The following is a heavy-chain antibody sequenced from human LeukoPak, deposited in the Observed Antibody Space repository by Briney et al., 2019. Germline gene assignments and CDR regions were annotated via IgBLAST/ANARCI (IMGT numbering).Heavy chain of an antibody. CDR3: ARDSGGGYFDF. V-gene: IGHV3-48*04. CDR1: GFTFNSYA. J-gene: IGHJ4*02. CDR2: ISTSGSST. Sequence: GGSLRLSCAASGFTFNSYAMSWVRQAPGKGLEWVSYISTSGSSTYYADSVEGRFTISRDNAKNSLNLQMNSLRPEDTALYYCARDSGGGYFDFWGQGTLVTVSS. D-gene: IGHD6-25*01.